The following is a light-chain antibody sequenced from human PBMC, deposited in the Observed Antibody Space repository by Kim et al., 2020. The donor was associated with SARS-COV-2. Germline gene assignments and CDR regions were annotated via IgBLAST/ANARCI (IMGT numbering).Light chain of an antibody. V-gene: IGKV1-33*01. CDR3: QQYDNLPPDT. Sequence: ASVGDSVTITCQASQDISNYLNWYQQKPGKDPKLLIYDASNLETGVPSRFSGSGSGTDFTFTISSLQPEDIATYYCQQYDNLPPDTFGQGTKLEI. J-gene: IGKJ2*01. CDR2: DAS. CDR1: QDISNY.